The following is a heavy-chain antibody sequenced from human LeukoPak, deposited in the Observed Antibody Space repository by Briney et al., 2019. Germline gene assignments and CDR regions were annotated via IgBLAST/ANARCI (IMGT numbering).Heavy chain of an antibody. V-gene: IGHV1-2*06. Sequence: GSVKVSCKASGYTFTGYYMHWVRQAPGQGLEWMGRINPNSGGTNYAQKFQGRVTMTRDTSISTAYMELSRLRSDDTAVYYCARARVAGKRDYYYGMDVWGQGTTVTVSS. D-gene: IGHD6-13*01. CDR2: INPNSGGT. CDR3: ARARVAGKRDYYYGMDV. J-gene: IGHJ6*02. CDR1: GYTFTGYY.